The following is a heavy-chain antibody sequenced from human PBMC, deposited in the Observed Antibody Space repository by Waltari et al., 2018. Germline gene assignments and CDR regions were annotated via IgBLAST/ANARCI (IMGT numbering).Heavy chain of an antibody. D-gene: IGHD2-21*01. CDR1: RGALTVHS. CDR3: AREYCGGECRLFDH. CDR2: INPNGGAT. V-gene: IGHV1-2*06. J-gene: IGHJ4*02. Sequence: VQSGAEVMKPGASVKVSCGVSRGALTVHSIHWVRPAPGQGLEWMGRINPNGGATNYAQRFQGRITLTWDTSISTAYMEFRSLTSADTAVYFCAREYCGGECRLFDHWGPGTLVTVSS.